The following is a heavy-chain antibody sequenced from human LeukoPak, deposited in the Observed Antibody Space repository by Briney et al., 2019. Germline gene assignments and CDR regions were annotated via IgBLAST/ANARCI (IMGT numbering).Heavy chain of an antibody. D-gene: IGHD3-10*01. Sequence: PGGSLRLSCAAYGFIFSSYGMHWVRQASGKGLEWVAVISYDESNKYYADSVKGRFTISRDNSKNTLYLQMNSLRAEDTAVYYCAKDHSGSYYPNWFDPWGQGTRVTVSS. CDR3: AKDHSGSYYPNWFDP. J-gene: IGHJ5*02. V-gene: IGHV3-30*18. CDR1: GFIFSSYG. CDR2: ISYDESNK.